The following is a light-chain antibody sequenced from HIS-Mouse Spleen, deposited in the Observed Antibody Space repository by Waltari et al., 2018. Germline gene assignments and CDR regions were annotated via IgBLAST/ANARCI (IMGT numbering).Light chain of an antibody. CDR2: EDS. CDR1: ALPKKY. J-gene: IGLJ3*02. CDR3: YSTDSSGNHRRV. V-gene: IGLV3-10*01. Sequence: SYELTPPPSVSVSPGQTARHTCSGYALPKKYAYWYQQKSGQAPVVAIYEDSKRPSGIPERFSGSSSGTMATLTISGAQVEDEADYYCYSTDSSGNHRRVFGGGTKLTVL.